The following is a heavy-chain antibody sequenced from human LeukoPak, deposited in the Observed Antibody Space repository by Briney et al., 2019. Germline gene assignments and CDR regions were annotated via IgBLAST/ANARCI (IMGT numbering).Heavy chain of an antibody. Sequence: PSETLSLTCTVSGGSISSYYWSWIRQPPGKGLEWIGYIYYSGSTNYNPSLKSRVTISVDTSKNQFSLKLSSVTAADTAVYYCARGWDSDDAFDIWGQGTMVTVSS. V-gene: IGHV4-59*08. D-gene: IGHD1-26*01. CDR1: GGSISSYY. CDR2: IYYSGST. CDR3: ARGWDSDDAFDI. J-gene: IGHJ3*02.